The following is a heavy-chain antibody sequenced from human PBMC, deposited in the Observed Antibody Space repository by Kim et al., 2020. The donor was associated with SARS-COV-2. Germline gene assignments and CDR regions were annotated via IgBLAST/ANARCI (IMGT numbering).Heavy chain of an antibody. D-gene: IGHD1-26*01. Sequence: ASVKVSCKASGYTFTSYAMHWVRQAPGQRLEWMGWINAGNGNTKYSQKFQGRVTITRDTSASTAYMELSSLRSEDTAVYYCARDPLRSSVSWSYRAENWFDPWGQGTLVTVSS. V-gene: IGHV1-3*01. CDR2: INAGNGNT. CDR3: ARDPLRSSVSWSYRAENWFDP. CDR1: GYTFTSYA. J-gene: IGHJ5*02.